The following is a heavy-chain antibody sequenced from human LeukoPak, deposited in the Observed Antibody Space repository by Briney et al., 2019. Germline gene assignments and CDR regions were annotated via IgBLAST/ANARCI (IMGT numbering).Heavy chain of an antibody. CDR2: IHYSGGIT. CDR1: GGSISSYY. D-gene: IGHD5-24*01. Sequence: SETLSLTCTVSGGSISSYYWSWIRQPPGKGLEWIGYIHYSGGITYYNPSLKSRVTISVDTSKNQFSLKLSSVTAADTAVYYCARGNGDGYNFYYYNGMDVWGQGTTVTVSS. CDR3: ARGNGDGYNFYYYNGMDV. J-gene: IGHJ6*02. V-gene: IGHV4-59*08.